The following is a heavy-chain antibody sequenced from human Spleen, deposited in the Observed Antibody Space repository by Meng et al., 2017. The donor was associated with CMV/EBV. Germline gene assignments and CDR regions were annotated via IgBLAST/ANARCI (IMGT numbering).Heavy chain of an antibody. J-gene: IGHJ5*02. CDR3: ARDRTDYYDTTFYYPNWFDP. CDR2: ISPYSGGT. Sequence: ASVKVSCKASGYTFGGHFMHWVRQAPGQGLEWMGWISPYSGGTNYAQKFQGRVTMTRDTSISTTYMELSRLTSDDTAVYYCARDRTDYYDTTFYYPNWFDPWGQGTLVTVSS. CDR1: GYTFGGHF. V-gene: IGHV1-2*02. D-gene: IGHD3-22*01.